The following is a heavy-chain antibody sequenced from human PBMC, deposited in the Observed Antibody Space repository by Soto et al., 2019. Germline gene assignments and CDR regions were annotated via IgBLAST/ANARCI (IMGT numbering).Heavy chain of an antibody. CDR2: ISYDGSNK. Sequence: ESGGGVVQPGRSLRLSCAASGFTFSSYAMHWVRQAPGKGLEWVAVISYDGSNKYYADSVKGRFTISRDNSKNTLYLQMNSLRAEDTAVYYCARGEAGVVVSGKLDYWGQGTLVTVSS. CDR1: GFTFSSYA. D-gene: IGHD2-15*01. V-gene: IGHV3-30-3*01. J-gene: IGHJ4*02. CDR3: ARGEAGVVVSGKLDY.